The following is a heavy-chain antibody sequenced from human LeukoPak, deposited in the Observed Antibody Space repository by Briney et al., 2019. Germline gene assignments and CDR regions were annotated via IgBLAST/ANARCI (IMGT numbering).Heavy chain of an antibody. D-gene: IGHD1-26*01. CDR2: IYYSGST. CDR3: AREHSGSYYGGYYYYYGMDV. Sequence: SETLSLACTVSGGSISSYYWSWIRQPPGKGLEWIGYIYYSGSTNYNPSLKSRVTISVDTSKNQFSLKLSSVTATDTAVYYCAREHSGSYYGGYYYYYGMDVWGQGTTVTVSS. J-gene: IGHJ6*02. V-gene: IGHV4-59*01. CDR1: GGSISSYY.